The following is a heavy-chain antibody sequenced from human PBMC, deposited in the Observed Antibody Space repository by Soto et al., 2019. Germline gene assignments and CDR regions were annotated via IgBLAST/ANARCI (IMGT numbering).Heavy chain of an antibody. D-gene: IGHD5-12*01. V-gene: IGHV4-59*01. CDR1: GGSISSYY. CDR2: IYYSGST. Sequence: SETLSLTCTASGGSISSYYWSWIRQPPGKGLEWIGYIYYSGSTNYNPSLKSRVTISVDTSKNQFSLKLSSVTAADTAVYYCARPRDGYNPGGFDIWGQGTMVTVSS. CDR3: ARPRDGYNPGGFDI. J-gene: IGHJ3*02.